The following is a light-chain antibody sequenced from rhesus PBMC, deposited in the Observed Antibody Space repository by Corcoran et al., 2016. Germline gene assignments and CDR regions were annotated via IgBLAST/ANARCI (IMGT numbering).Light chain of an antibody. CDR3: QHYYFTPWT. CDR2: EAS. Sequence: DIQMTQSPSSLSASVGDRVTITCRASQGITNDLAWYQQKPGETPKLLIYEASSLQSGIPSRFSGSGSGTDFTLTISSLQPEDFATYYCQHYYFTPWTFGQGTKVEIK. CDR1: QGITND. J-gene: IGKJ1*01. V-gene: IGKV1-25*01.